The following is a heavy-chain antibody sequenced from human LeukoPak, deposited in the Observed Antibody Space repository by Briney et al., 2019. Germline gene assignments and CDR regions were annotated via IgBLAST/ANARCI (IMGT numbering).Heavy chain of an antibody. CDR3: ARDRVAAAGRPLYYYYYMDV. J-gene: IGHJ6*03. D-gene: IGHD6-13*01. CDR1: GFTFSSYS. V-gene: IGHV3-21*01. Sequence: GGSLRLSCAASGFTFSSYSMNWVRQAPGKGLEWVSSFSSSSSYLYYADSVKGRFTISRDNAKNSLYLQMNSLRAEDTAVYYCARDRVAAAGRPLYYYYYMDVWGKGTTVTVSS. CDR2: FSSSSSYL.